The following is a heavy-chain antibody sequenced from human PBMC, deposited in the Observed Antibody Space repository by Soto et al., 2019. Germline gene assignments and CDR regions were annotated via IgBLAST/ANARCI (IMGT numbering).Heavy chain of an antibody. CDR2: TNPNSGGT. V-gene: IGHV1-2*04. CDR3: AREAEGIAVAGNINWFDP. D-gene: IGHD6-19*01. CDR1: GYTFTGYY. Sequence: ASVKVSCKASGYTFTGYYMHWVRQAPGQGLEWMGWTNPNSGGTNYAQKFQGWVTMTRDTSISTAYMELSRLRSDDTAVYYCAREAEGIAVAGNINWFDPWGQGTLVTVSS. J-gene: IGHJ5*02.